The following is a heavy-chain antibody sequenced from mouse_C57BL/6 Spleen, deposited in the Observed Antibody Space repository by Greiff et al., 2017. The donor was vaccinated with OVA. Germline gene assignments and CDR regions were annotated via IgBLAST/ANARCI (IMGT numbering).Heavy chain of an antibody. CDR2: IDPETGGT. CDR1: GYTFTDYE. D-gene: IGHD1-1*01. V-gene: IGHV1-15*01. CDR3: TFYGGFAY. J-gene: IGHJ3*01. Sequence: VKLVESGAELVRPGASVTLSCKASGYTFTDYEMHWVKQTPVHGLEWIGAIDPETGGTAYNQKFKGKAILTADKSSSTAYMELRSLTSEDSAVYYCTFYGGFAYWGQGTLVTVSA.